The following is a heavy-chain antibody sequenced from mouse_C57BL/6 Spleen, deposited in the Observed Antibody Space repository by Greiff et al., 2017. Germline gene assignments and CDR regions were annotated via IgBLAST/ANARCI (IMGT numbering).Heavy chain of an antibody. J-gene: IGHJ4*01. Sequence: EVQLQQSGPELVKPGASVKMSCKASGYTFTDYTMPWVKQSHGKSLEWIGYINPNNGGTSYHQKFKGKATLTVNKSSSTAYMELRRLTSEDSAVYYCASAQAYAMDYWGQGTSVTVSS. CDR3: ASAQAYAMDY. D-gene: IGHD3-2*02. CDR2: INPNNGGT. V-gene: IGHV1-22*01. CDR1: GYTFTDYT.